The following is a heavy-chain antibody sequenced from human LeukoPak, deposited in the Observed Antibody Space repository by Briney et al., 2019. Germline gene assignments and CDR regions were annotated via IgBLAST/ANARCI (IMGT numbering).Heavy chain of an antibody. D-gene: IGHD3-10*01. V-gene: IGHV4-59*01. CDR1: GGSITNYY. J-gene: IGHJ4*02. CDR3: ARQPGIGSSFDY. CDR2: IYYSGRT. Sequence: SETLSLTCTVSGGSITNYYWSWIRQPPGKGLEWIGYIYYSGRTNYNPSLKSRVTISIDTSNNQFSLRLTSVTAADTAVYYCARQPGIGSSFDYWGQGTLVTVSS.